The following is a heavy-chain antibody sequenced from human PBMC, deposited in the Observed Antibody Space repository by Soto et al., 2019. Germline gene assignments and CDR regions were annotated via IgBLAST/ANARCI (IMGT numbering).Heavy chain of an antibody. V-gene: IGHV4-34*01. CDR2: INHSGST. J-gene: IGHJ5*02. CDR3: ARKRRSPRTLWFDP. CDR1: GGSFSGYY. Sequence: QVQLQQWGAGLLKPSETLSLTCAVYGGSFSGYYWSWIRQPPGKGLEWIGEINHSGSTNYNPSLKGRVTTSVDNSKTQFSLKLSSVTAADTAVYYCARKRRSPRTLWFDPWGQGTLVTVSS.